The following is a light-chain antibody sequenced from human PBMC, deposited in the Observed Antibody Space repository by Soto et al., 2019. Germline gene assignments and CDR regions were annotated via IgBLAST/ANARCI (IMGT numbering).Light chain of an antibody. CDR3: QQSYSTPIT. J-gene: IGKJ5*01. CDR1: QSISTF. V-gene: IGKV1-39*01. Sequence: DIQMTQSPSSLSASVGDRVTISCRASQSISTFLNWYQQKLGKAPEVLIYAASRLQGGVPTRFSGSGSGTDFTLTITSLQPEEFATYYCQQSYSTPITFGQGTRLEIK. CDR2: AAS.